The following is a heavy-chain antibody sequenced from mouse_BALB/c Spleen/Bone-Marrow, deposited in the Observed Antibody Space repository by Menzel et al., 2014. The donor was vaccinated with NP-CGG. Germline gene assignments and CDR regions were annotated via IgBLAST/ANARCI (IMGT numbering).Heavy chain of an antibody. V-gene: IGHV2-6-4*01. Sequence: VQGVESGPGLVAPSQSLSIPCTVSGFSLSRYSVHWVRQHPGEGLEWLGMIWGGGNTDYNSALKSRLSITKDNSNSQVFLKMNSLQTDGTAMYYCARFITTGTMACWGQGTPVTVSS. CDR3: ARFITTGTMAC. J-gene: IGHJ4*01. D-gene: IGHD1-1*01. CDR1: GFSLSRYS. CDR2: IWGGGNT.